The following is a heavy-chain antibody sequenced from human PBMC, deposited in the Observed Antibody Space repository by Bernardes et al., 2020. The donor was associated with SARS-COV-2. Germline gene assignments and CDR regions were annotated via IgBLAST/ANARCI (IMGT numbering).Heavy chain of an antibody. CDR1: GGSISSGGYY. J-gene: IGHJ4*02. D-gene: IGHD3-22*01. V-gene: IGHV4-31*03. CDR3: ARAGTMIVVVTHFDY. CDR2: IYYSGST. Sequence: ALSLTCTVSGGSISSGGYYWSWIRQHPGKGLEWIGYIYYSGSTYYNPSLKSRVTISVDTSKNQFSLKLSSVTAADTAVYYCARAGTMIVVVTHFDYWGQGTLVTVSS.